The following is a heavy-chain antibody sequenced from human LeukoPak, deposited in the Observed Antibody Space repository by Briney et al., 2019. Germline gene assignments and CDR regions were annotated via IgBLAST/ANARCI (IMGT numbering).Heavy chain of an antibody. CDR1: GFTFRSYA. CDR3: ARGTGEFEH. J-gene: IGHJ4*02. CDR2: IYSGGST. D-gene: IGHD7-27*01. V-gene: IGHV3-53*01. Sequence: GGSLRLSCAASGFTFRSYAMSWVRQAPGKGLEWVSVIYSGGSTYYADSVKGRFTISRDNSKNTLYLQMNNLRVEDTAVYYCARGTGEFEHWGQGTLVTVSS.